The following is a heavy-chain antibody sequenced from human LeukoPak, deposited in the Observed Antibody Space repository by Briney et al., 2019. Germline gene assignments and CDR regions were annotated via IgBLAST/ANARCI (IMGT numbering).Heavy chain of an antibody. CDR2: VNPSNGGT. Sequence: ASVKVSCKASGYTFSGYYIHWLRQAPGQGLDWMGWVNPSNGGTNYAQKFQGRVTMTSDTSINTAYMELTGLRSNDTAMYYCARDFISMIEDVAFDMWAQGTMVTVSS. CDR1: GYTFSGYY. V-gene: IGHV1-2*02. J-gene: IGHJ3*02. CDR3: ARDFISMIEDVAFDM. D-gene: IGHD3-22*01.